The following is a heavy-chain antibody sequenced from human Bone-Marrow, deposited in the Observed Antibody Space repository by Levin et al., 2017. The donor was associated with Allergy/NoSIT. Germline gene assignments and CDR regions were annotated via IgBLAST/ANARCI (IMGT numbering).Heavy chain of an antibody. CDR2: ISYDGRYI. D-gene: IGHD3-10*01. CDR3: AKERLWFGELADALDV. V-gene: IGHV3-30*18. J-gene: IGHJ3*01. CDR1: GFTFSGYG. Sequence: PGGSLRLSCAASGFTFSGYGMHWVRQAPGKGLEWVAVISYDGRYIFYADSVKGRFTISRDNSKNTVYLQMNSLRSDDSAVYYCAKERLWFGELADALDVWGQGTLVNVSS.